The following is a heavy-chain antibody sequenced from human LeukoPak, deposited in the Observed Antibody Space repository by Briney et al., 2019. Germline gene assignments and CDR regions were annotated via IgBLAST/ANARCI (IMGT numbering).Heavy chain of an antibody. V-gene: IGHV4-59*08. CDR1: GGSIRSNY. CDR3: ARHALTGDDCFDY. D-gene: IGHD7-27*01. CDR2: IYHSGNT. J-gene: IGHJ4*02. Sequence: SETLSLTCSVSGGSIRSNYWSWIRQPPGKGLEWIGYIYHSGNTNYNPSLKSRVTISVDTSKNQFSLNLRSVTAADTAVYYCARHALTGDDCFDYWGQGTLVTVSS.